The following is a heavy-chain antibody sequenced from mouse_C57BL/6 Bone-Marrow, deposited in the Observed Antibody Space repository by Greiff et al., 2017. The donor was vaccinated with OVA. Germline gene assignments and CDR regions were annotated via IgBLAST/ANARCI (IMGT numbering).Heavy chain of an antibody. Sequence: VKLVESGPGLVAPSQSLSITCTVSGFSLTSYAISWVRQPPGKGLEWLGVIWTGGGTNYNSALNSRLSISKDNSKSQVFLKMNSLQTDDTARYDCASHYYGSRRGPWFAYWGQGTLVTVSA. CDR2: IWTGGGT. D-gene: IGHD1-1*01. V-gene: IGHV2-9-1*01. J-gene: IGHJ3*01. CDR3: ASHYYGSRRGPWFAY. CDR1: GFSLTSYA.